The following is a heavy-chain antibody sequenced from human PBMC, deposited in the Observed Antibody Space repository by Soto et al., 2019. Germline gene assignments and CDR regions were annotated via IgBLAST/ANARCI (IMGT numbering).Heavy chain of an antibody. D-gene: IGHD3-3*01. CDR2: IYWDDDK. Sequence: QITLNESGPTQVKPRQTLTLTCTFSGFSLTTSGVGVGWIRQSPGKAPEGLAPIYWDDDKGYSPSLKSRLTITKDTSKNQVVLTMADLDPADTATYYCAHRVLRTVFGLVTTTAIYFDFWGQGTPVAVSS. J-gene: IGHJ4*02. CDR1: GFSLTTSGVG. V-gene: IGHV2-5*02. CDR3: AHRVLRTVFGLVTTTAIYFDF.